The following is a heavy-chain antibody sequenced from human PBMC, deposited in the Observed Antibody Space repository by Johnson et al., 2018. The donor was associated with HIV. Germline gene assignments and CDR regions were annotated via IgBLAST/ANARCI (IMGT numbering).Heavy chain of an antibody. J-gene: IGHJ3*02. V-gene: IGHV3-66*02. D-gene: IGHD3-10*01. CDR2: IYSGGST. CDR3: ARGEAFDI. CDR1: GFTVSTNY. Sequence: VQLMESGGGLVQPGGSLRLSCAASGFTVSTNYMSWVRQAPGQGLECVSVIYSGGSTYYADSVKGRFTISRDNSKNTLYLQMNSLRAEDTAVYYCARGEAFDIWGQGTMVTVSS.